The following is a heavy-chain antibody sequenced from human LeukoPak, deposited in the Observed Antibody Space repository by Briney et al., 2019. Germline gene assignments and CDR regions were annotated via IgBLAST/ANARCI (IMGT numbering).Heavy chain of an antibody. V-gene: IGHV4-31*03. CDR1: GGSLSSGGYY. Sequence: SETLSLTCTVSGGSLSSGGYYWSWIRQHPGKGLEWIGYIYYSGSTYYHTSFKSRVTISVDTSKNQCSLKMSSVNAADTAVYYCARGSAYYDDSSGYYPGYFDYWGQGTLVTVSS. D-gene: IGHD3-22*01. J-gene: IGHJ4*02. CDR2: IYYSGST. CDR3: ARGSAYYDDSSGYYPGYFDY.